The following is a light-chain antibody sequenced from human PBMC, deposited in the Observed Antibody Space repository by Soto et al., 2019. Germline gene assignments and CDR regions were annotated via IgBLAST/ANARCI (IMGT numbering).Light chain of an antibody. CDR1: SSDVGGYNF. Sequence: QSALTQPASVSGSPGQSITISCTGSSSDVGGYNFVSWYQHHPGKAPKLILYEVTTRPSGVSSRFSGSKSGNTASLTISGLQADDEANYYCSSYTSSNTPYVFGTGTKDTVL. V-gene: IGLV2-14*01. CDR2: EVT. J-gene: IGLJ1*01. CDR3: SSYTSSNTPYV.